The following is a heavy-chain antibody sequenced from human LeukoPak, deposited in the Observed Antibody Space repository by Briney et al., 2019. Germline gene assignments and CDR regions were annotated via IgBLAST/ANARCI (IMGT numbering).Heavy chain of an antibody. CDR3: ARDLSYDILTGWFDY. CDR2: ISSSGSTI. V-gene: IGHV3-11*04. Sequence: GGSLRLSCAASGFTFSDYYMSWIRQAPGKGLEWVSYISSSGSTIYYADSVKGRFTISRDNAKNSLYLQMNSLRAEDTAVYYCARDLSYDILTGWFDYWGQGTLVTVSS. J-gene: IGHJ4*02. D-gene: IGHD3-9*01. CDR1: GFTFSDYY.